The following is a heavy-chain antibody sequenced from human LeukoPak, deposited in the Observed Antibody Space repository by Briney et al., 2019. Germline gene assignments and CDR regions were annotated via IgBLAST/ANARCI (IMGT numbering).Heavy chain of an antibody. CDR3: ARDKRVAVAGTYIYYYYMDV. D-gene: IGHD6-19*01. J-gene: IGHJ6*03. Sequence: SQTLSLTCTVYGDSISSGDYYWSWIRQPAGKGLEWIGRIYISGSGSTNYNPSLKSRVTMSVDTSKNQFSLKLSSVTAADTAVYYCARDKRVAVAGTYIYYYYMDVWGNGTTVTISS. CDR1: GDSISSGDYY. CDR2: IYISGSGST. V-gene: IGHV4-61*02.